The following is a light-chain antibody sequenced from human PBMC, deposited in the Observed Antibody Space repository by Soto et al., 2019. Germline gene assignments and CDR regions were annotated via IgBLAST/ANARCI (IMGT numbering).Light chain of an antibody. CDR3: SSYTSSSTPYV. V-gene: IGLV2-14*01. J-gene: IGLJ1*01. CDR1: SSDVGGYNY. CDR2: EVS. Sequence: QSALTQPASVSGSPGQSITISCTGTSSDVGGYNYVSWYQQHPGKAPKLMIYEVSNRPSGVSNRFSGSKSGNTASLTISGLQAEDEDDYYYSSYTSSSTPYVFGTGTKLTVL.